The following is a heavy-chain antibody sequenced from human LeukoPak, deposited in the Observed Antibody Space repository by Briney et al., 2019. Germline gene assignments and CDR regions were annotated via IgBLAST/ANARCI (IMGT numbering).Heavy chain of an antibody. D-gene: IGHD2-21*02. V-gene: IGHV3-23*01. CDR3: AKTARRSRYYFDY. J-gene: IGHJ4*02. CDR1: GFTFSSYA. Sequence: TGGSLGLSCAASGFTFSSYAVSWVRQAPGKGLEWVSAISGSGGSTYYADSVKGRFTISRDNSKNTLYLQMNSLRAEDTAVYYCAKTARRSRYYFDYWGQGTLVTVSS. CDR2: ISGSGGST.